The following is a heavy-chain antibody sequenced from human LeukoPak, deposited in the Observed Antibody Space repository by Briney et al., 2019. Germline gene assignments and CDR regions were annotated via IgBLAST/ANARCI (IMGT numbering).Heavy chain of an antibody. CDR2: INHSGST. V-gene: IGHV4-34*01. CDR1: GGSFSGYY. D-gene: IGHD5-12*01. J-gene: IGHJ4*02. Sequence: SETLSLTCAVYGGSFSGYYWNWIRQPPGKGLEWLGEINHSGSTNYNPSLKSRVTISVDTSKNQFSLKLSSVTAADTAVYYCARGREEYSGYDLEDYWGQGTLVTVSS. CDR3: ARGREEYSGYDLEDY.